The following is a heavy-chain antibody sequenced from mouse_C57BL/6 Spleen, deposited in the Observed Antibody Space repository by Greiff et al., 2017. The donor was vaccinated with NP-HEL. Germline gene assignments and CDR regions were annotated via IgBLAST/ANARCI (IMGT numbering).Heavy chain of an antibody. CDR1: GYTFTDYE. CDR2: IDPETGGT. CDR3: TRPRAMDY. J-gene: IGHJ4*01. Sequence: VQLQESGAELVRPGASVTLSCKASGYTFTDYEMHWVKQTPVHGLEWIGAIDPETGGTAYNQKFKGKAILTPDKSSSTAYMELRSLTSEDSAVYYCTRPRAMDYWGQGTSVTVSS. V-gene: IGHV1-15*01.